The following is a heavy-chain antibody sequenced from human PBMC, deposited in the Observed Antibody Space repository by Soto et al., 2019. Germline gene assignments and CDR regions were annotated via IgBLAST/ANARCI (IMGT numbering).Heavy chain of an antibody. CDR1: GYTFTSYA. CDR3: ARAWVVVTAPDY. CDR2: INAGNGNT. Sequence: QVQLVQSGAEEKKPGASVKVSCKASGYTFTSYAMHWVRQAPGQRLEWMGWINAGNGNTKYSQKFQGRVTITRDTSESTAYMELSSLRSEYTAVYYCARAWVVVTAPDYWGQGPLVTVSS. V-gene: IGHV1-3*05. D-gene: IGHD2-21*02. J-gene: IGHJ4*02.